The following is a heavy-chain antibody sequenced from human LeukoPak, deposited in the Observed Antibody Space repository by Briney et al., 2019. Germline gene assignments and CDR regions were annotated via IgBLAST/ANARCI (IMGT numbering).Heavy chain of an antibody. D-gene: IGHD2-15*01. CDR2: INPSTGGT. J-gene: IGHJ4*02. V-gene: IGHV1-2*02. Sequence: WASVKVSCKTSGYTFTGYYMHWVRQAPGQGLEWVGWINPSTGGTSYAQKFQGRVTMTRDTSITTAYMELSGLRSDDTAVYYCARSAVEAATPAGYWGQGTLVTVSS. CDR1: GYTFTGYY. CDR3: ARSAVEAATPAGY.